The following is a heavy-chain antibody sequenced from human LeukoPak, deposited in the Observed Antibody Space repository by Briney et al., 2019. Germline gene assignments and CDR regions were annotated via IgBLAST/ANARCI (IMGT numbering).Heavy chain of an antibody. J-gene: IGHJ6*02. CDR2: INHSGST. D-gene: IGHD3-10*01. V-gene: IGHV4-34*01. CDR1: GGSFSGYY. CDR3: ARDRSSGSYRYYYYGMDV. Sequence: SETLSLTCAVYGGSFSGYYWSWIRQPPGKGLEWIGEINHSGSTNYNPSLKRRVTISVDTSKNQFSLKLSSVTAADTAVYYCARDRSSGSYRYYYYGMDVWGQGTTVTVSS.